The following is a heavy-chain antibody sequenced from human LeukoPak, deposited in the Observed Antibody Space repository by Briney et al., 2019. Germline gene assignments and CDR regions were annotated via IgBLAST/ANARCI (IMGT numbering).Heavy chain of an antibody. CDR3: VRPRRSGSYDY. Sequence: GASVKVSCKASGYTFTSYGISWVRQAPGQGLEWMGWISAYNGNTNYAQKLQGRVTMTTDTSTSTASMELRSLTSDDTAVYYCVRPRRSGSYDYWGQGTLVTVSS. V-gene: IGHV1-18*01. CDR2: ISAYNGNT. D-gene: IGHD1-26*01. J-gene: IGHJ4*02. CDR1: GYTFTSYG.